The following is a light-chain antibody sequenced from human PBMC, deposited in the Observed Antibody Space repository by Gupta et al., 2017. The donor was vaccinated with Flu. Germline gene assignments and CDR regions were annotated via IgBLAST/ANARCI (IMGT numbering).Light chain of an antibody. J-gene: IGLJ3*02. CDR3: QTWGTGMGV. Sequence: QLVLTQSPSASASLGASVKLTCTLSSGHSSSAIAWHQQQPEKGPRYLRKLNSDGSHSKGDGIPDRFSGSSSGAERYLTISSLQSEDEADYYCQTWGTGMGVFGGGTKLTVL. V-gene: IGLV4-69*01. CDR2: LNSDGSH. CDR1: SGHSSSA.